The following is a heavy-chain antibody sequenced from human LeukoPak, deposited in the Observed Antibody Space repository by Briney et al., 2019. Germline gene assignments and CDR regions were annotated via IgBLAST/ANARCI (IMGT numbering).Heavy chain of an antibody. V-gene: IGHV4-59*01. Sequence: SETLSLTCTVAGGSISSYYWSWIRQPPGKGLEWIGYIYHSGSTNNNPSLKSRVTISLDTSKNQFSLKLTSVTAADTAVYYCACDDFWSSYELGPVYWGQGTPVTVSS. CDR3: ACDDFWSSYELGPVY. CDR2: IYHSGST. D-gene: IGHD3-3*01. CDR1: GGSISSYY. J-gene: IGHJ4*02.